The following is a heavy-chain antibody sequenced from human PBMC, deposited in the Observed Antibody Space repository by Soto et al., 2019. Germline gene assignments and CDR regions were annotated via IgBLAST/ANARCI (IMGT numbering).Heavy chain of an antibody. CDR3: ANVMIVRFSEWSTLDVP. D-gene: IGHD3-3*01. CDR2: ITVAGDNM. Sequence: QMLESGGGLAQPGGSLRLSCAASGFTFDKYAFAWVRQAPEKGLEWVSAITVAGDNMYYTDSVKGRFIISRDNSKNTVYMQMNSLRVEDTAIYYCANVMIVRFSEWSTLDVPLGQGTLVTVSS. V-gene: IGHV3-23*01. J-gene: IGHJ5*02. CDR1: GFTFDKYA.